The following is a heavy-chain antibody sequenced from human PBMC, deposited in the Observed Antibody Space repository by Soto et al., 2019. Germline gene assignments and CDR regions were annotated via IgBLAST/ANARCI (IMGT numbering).Heavy chain of an antibody. CDR3: ARQRVLSTNMFITSFDP. V-gene: IGHV4-39*01. D-gene: IGHD3-10*02. CDR2: VYYTETT. CDR1: GGSIKSSDHF. J-gene: IGHJ5*02. Sequence: SETVSLTCSLSGGSIKSSDHFWGWIRQTPGKGLEWIGSVYYTETTYYNPSLKSPVTISVETSRNTFSLKVNSVTAADTGIYYCARQRVLSTNMFITSFDPWGQGTLVTVSS.